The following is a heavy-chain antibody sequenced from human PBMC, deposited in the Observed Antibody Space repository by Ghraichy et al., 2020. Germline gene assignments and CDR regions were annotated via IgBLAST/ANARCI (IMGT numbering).Heavy chain of an antibody. D-gene: IGHD1-26*01. Sequence: GGSLRLSCAASGFTFSNAWMSWVRQAPGKGLEWVGRIKSKTDGGTTDYAAPVKGRFTISRDDSKNTLYLQMNSLKTEDTAMYYCTTDPLFGSYYHVYWGQGTLVTVSS. J-gene: IGHJ4*02. CDR2: IKSKTDGGTT. V-gene: IGHV3-15*01. CDR1: GFTFSNAW. CDR3: TTDPLFGSYYHVY.